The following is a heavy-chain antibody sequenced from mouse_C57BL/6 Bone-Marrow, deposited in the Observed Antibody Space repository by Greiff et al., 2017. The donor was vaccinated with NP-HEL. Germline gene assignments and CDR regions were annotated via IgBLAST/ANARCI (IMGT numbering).Heavy chain of an antibody. CDR2: IDPSDSYT. CDR1: GYTFTSYW. D-gene: IGHD4-1*02. CDR3: ARGPNWDDAMDY. V-gene: IGHV1-69*01. J-gene: IGHJ4*01. Sequence: QVQLQQPGAELVMPGASVKLSCKASGYTFTSYWMHWVKQRPGQGLEWIGEIDPSDSYTNYNQKFKGKSTLTVDKSSSTAYMQLSSLTSEDSAVYYCARGPNWDDAMDYWGQGTSVTVSS.